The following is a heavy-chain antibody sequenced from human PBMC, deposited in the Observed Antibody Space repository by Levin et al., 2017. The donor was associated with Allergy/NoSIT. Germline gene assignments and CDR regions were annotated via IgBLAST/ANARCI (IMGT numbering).Heavy chain of an antibody. V-gene: IGHV3-30*04. D-gene: IGHD6-13*01. J-gene: IGHJ6*02. Sequence: PGGSLRLSCAASGFTFSSYAMHWVRQAPGKGLEWVAVISYDGSNKYYADSVKGRFTISRDNSKNTLYLQMNSLRAEDTAVYYCARVRQQPYYYYYGMDVWGQGTTVTVSS. CDR2: ISYDGSNK. CDR3: ARVRQQPYYYYYGMDV. CDR1: GFTFSSYA.